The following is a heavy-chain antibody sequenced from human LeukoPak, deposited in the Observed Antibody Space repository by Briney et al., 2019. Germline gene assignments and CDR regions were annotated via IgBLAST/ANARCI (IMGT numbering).Heavy chain of an antibody. CDR3: ARADYYDSSGYYLWFFDY. Sequence: PGRSLRLSCTASGFTVSSNYMSWVRQAPGKGLEWVSVIYSGGSTYYADSVKGRFTISRDNSKNTLYLQMNSLRAEDTAVYYCARADYYDSSGYYLWFFDYWGQGTLVTVSS. J-gene: IGHJ4*02. V-gene: IGHV3-66*01. D-gene: IGHD3-22*01. CDR1: GFTVSSNY. CDR2: IYSGGST.